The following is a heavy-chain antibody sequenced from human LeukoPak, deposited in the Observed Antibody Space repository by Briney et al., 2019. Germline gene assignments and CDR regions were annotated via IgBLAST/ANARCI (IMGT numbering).Heavy chain of an antibody. V-gene: IGHV3-21*01. Sequence: GGSLRLSCAASGFTFSSYSMNWVRQAPGKGPEWVSSISSSSSYIYYADSVKGRFTISRDNAKNSLYLQMNSLRAEDTAVYYCARDGAAWLATYYFNYWGQGTLVTVSS. CDR3: ARDGAAWLATYYFNY. J-gene: IGHJ4*02. CDR1: GFTFSSYS. D-gene: IGHD6-19*01. CDR2: ISSSSSYI.